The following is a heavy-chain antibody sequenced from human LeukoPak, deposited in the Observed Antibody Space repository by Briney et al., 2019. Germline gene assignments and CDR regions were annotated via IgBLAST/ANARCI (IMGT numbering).Heavy chain of an antibody. Sequence: SETLSLTCTVSGGSISSGSYYWSWIRQPAGKGLEWIGRIYTSGSTNYNPSLKSRVTISVDTSKNQFSLKLSSVTAADTAVYYCATGDSSSWPDAFDIWGQGTMVTVSS. CDR1: GGSISSGSYY. D-gene: IGHD6-13*01. CDR2: IYTSGST. J-gene: IGHJ3*02. V-gene: IGHV4-61*02. CDR3: ATGDSSSWPDAFDI.